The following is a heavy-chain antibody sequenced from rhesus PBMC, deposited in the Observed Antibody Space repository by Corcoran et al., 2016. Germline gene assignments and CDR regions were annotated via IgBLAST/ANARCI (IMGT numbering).Heavy chain of an antibody. Sequence: QVILRQWGERLVKPSETLSLACAVYGGSIRGDYYWSWIRQAPGKGLEWIGNIDGDSAATTYNPSLKNRVTISRDTYKNHFFLSLTSVTAADTAMYFCARDEIGKHFKFWGQGALVAVSS. CDR1: GGSIRGDYY. D-gene: IGHD4-35*01. CDR2: IDGDSAAT. J-gene: IGHJ1*01. V-gene: IGHV4-73*01. CDR3: ARDEIGKHFKF.